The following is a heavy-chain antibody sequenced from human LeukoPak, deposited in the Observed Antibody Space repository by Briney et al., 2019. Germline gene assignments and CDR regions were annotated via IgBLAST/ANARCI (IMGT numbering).Heavy chain of an antibody. J-gene: IGHJ4*02. D-gene: IGHD2-2*02. V-gene: IGHV4-59*11. Sequence: SETLSLTCTVSGGSISSHYWSWIRQPPGKGLEWIGYIYYSGSTNYNPSPKSRVTISVDKSKNQFSLKMNSVTAADTAVYYCARAPRIVVVPAAIEYYFDYWGQGTLVTVSS. CDR3: ARAPRIVVVPAAIEYYFDY. CDR1: GGSISSHY. CDR2: IYYSGST.